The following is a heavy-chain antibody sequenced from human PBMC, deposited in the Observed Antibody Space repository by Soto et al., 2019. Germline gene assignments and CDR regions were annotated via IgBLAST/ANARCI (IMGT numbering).Heavy chain of an antibody. V-gene: IGHV2-5*02. CDR3: VHSRCGGDCLQSYSSHYYYGMDV. CDR2: IYWDNDK. D-gene: IGHD2-21*02. CDR1: GFSLNTGGLG. Sequence: QITLKESGPTLVKPTQTLTLTCTFSGFSLNTGGLGVGWIRQPPGKALEWLALIYWDNDKRYSPSLMSRLTITKDTSKNRVVLTMTNMDPVDAATYYCVHSRCGGDCLQSYSSHYYYGMDVWGQGTTVTVSS. J-gene: IGHJ6*02.